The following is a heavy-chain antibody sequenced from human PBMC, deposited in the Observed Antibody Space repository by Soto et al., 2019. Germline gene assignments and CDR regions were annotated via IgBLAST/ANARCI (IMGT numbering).Heavy chain of an antibody. D-gene: IGHD2-15*01. Sequence: QVQLVQSGAEVQKPGSSVKVSCKASGGTFSSYAISWVRQAPGQGLEWMGGIIPIFGTGNYAQKFQGRVTITADESTSTSYMELSSLRAEDTAVYYCARARTSSCTVGCWFDPWGQGTLVTVSS. CDR1: GGTFSSYA. CDR3: ARARTSSCTVGCWFDP. J-gene: IGHJ5*02. CDR2: IIPIFGTG. V-gene: IGHV1-69*12.